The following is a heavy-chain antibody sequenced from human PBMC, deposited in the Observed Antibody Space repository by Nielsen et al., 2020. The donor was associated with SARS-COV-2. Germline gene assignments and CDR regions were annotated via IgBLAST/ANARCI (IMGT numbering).Heavy chain of an antibody. V-gene: IGHV3-30*03. CDR1: GFTFSSFG. CDR3: ARGRSGGFRTGGFGMDV. D-gene: IGHD4-23*01. Sequence: GESLKISCAASGFTFSSFGMYWVRQAPGKGLEWVAVISFDGSNTYYADSVKGRFTISRDNFKNTLYLQMNSLRTEDTAVYYCARGRSGGFRTGGFGMDVWGQGTTVTVSS. CDR2: ISFDGSNT. J-gene: IGHJ6*02.